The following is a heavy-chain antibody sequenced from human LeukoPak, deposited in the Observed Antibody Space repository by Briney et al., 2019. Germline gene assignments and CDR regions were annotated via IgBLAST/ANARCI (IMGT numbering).Heavy chain of an antibody. CDR2: MNPNSGNT. J-gene: IGHJ6*03. CDR3: ARGLKSSSWYEHREYYMDV. CDR1: GYTFTSYD. Sequence: ASVKVSCKASGYTFTSYDINWVRQATGQGLEWMGWMNPNSGNTGYAQKFQGRVTMTRNTSISTAYMELSGLRSEDTAVYYCARGLKSSSWYEHREYYMDVWGKGTTVTVSS. V-gene: IGHV1-8*01. D-gene: IGHD6-13*01.